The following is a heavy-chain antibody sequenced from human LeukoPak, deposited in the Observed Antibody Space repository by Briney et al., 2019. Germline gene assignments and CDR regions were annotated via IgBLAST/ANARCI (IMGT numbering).Heavy chain of an antibody. V-gene: IGHV3-23*01. J-gene: IGHJ6*02. CDR3: AKAHGSGSSYYYYYGMDV. Sequence: GLSLRLSCAASGFTFSTYAMSWVRQAPGKGLKWVSAISGSGGSTYYADSVKGRFTISRDNSKNTLYLQMNSLRGDDTAVYYCAKAHGSGSSYYYYYGMDVWGQGTTVTVYS. D-gene: IGHD3-10*01. CDR2: ISGSGGST. CDR1: GFTFSTYA.